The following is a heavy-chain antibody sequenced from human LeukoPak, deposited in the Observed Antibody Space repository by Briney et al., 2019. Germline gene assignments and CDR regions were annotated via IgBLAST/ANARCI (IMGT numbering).Heavy chain of an antibody. D-gene: IGHD3-10*01. Sequence: SETLSLTCTVSGASISSSSYYWGWIRQPPGKGLEWIGSMYYSGNTYYNPSLKSRVIISVDTSKNQFSLKLSSVTAADTAVYYCARQRSSYYGSGSYHRANWFDPWGQGTLVTVSS. CDR1: GASISSSSYY. J-gene: IGHJ5*02. CDR2: MYYSGNT. V-gene: IGHV4-39*01. CDR3: ARQRSSYYGSGSYHRANWFDP.